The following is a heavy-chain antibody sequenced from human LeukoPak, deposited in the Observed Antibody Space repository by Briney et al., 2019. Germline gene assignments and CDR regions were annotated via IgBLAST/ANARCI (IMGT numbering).Heavy chain of an antibody. CDR3: ARRAVYGDYGY. V-gene: IGHV4-39*01. J-gene: IGHJ4*02. CDR1: GDSVSGTSYY. D-gene: IGHD4-17*01. Sequence: PSETLSLTCTVSGDSVSGTSYYWGWIRQPPGKGLEWIGSIYYSGNTYYNPSLKSRVTRSMDTSKNQFSLKLSYVTAADTAVYYCARRAVYGDYGYWGQGTLVTVSS. CDR2: IYYSGNT.